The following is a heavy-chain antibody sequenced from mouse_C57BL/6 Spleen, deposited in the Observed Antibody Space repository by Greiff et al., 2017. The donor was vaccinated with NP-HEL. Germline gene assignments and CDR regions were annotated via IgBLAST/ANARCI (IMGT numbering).Heavy chain of an antibody. Sequence: EVQRVESGGGLVKPGGSLKLSCAASGFTFSDYGMHWVRQAPEKGLEWVAYISSGSSTIYYADTVKGRFTISRDNAKNTLFLQMTSLRSEDTAMYYCARGYYYGSSPWFAYWGQGTLVTVSA. J-gene: IGHJ3*01. V-gene: IGHV5-17*01. D-gene: IGHD1-1*01. CDR1: GFTFSDYG. CDR2: ISSGSSTI. CDR3: ARGYYYGSSPWFAY.